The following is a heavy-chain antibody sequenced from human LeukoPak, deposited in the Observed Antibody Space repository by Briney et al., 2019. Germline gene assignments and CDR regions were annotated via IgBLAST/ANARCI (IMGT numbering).Heavy chain of an antibody. J-gene: IGHJ4*02. CDR3: ALNRGSGWCFHY. Sequence: GGSLRLSCAASGFTFSSYAMYWVRQAPGKGLQWVATILYDGSNKYYVDSVKGRFTISRDNSKNTLYLQMNSLRAEDTAVYYCALNRGSGWCFHYWGQGTLVTVSS. CDR1: GFTFSSYA. D-gene: IGHD6-19*01. CDR2: ILYDGSNK. V-gene: IGHV3-30*04.